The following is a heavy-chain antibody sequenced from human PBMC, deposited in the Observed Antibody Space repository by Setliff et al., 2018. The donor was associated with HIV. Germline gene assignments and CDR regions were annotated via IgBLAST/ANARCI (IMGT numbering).Heavy chain of an antibody. CDR3: ARDSPADGGNPGRFQR. D-gene: IGHD2-15*01. V-gene: IGHV4-61*09. J-gene: IGHJ1*01. Sequence: SETLSLTCTVSGDSISSGRYYWNWIRQPAGKGLDWIGHIFTSGSAFSSGTANYSPSLKSRVTISVDISKNQFSLKLTSVTAADTAMYFCARDSPADGGNPGRFQRWGQGTLVTVPQ. CDR2: IFTSGSA. CDR1: GDSISSGRYY.